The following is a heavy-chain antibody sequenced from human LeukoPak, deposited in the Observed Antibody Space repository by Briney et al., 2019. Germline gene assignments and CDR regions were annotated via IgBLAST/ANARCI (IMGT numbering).Heavy chain of an antibody. D-gene: IGHD2-2*01. CDR3: ARAVVPAAHDY. J-gene: IGHJ4*02. CDR2: INPNNGGT. V-gene: IGHV1-2*02. CDR1: GYTFTGYY. Sequence: ASVKVSCKASGYTFTGYYIHWVRHWVRQAPGQELEWMGWINPNNGGTNYAQKFLGRVTMTRDTSISTAYMELSRLRSDDTAVYYCARAVVPAAHDYWGQGTLVTVSS.